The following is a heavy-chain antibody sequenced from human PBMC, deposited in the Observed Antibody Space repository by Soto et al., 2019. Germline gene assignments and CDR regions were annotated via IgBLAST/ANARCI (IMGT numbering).Heavy chain of an antibody. Sequence: PGESLKISCKGSGYSFTSYWISWVRQMPGKGLEWMGRIDPSDSYTNYSPSFQGHVTISADKSISTAYLQWSSLKASDTAMYYYDSSGYYDFDYWGQGTLVTVSS. CDR1: GYSFTSYW. CDR2: IDPSDSYT. D-gene: IGHD3-22*01. J-gene: IGHJ4*02. CDR3: DSSGYYDFDY. V-gene: IGHV5-10-1*01.